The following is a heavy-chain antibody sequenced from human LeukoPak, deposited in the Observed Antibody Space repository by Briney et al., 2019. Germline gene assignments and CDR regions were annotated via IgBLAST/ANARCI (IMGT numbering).Heavy chain of an antibody. CDR2: IKGDGSEK. Sequence: PGGSLRLSCAASGFTFSSYWMSWVRQAPGKGLEWVANIKGDGSEKYYVESVKGRFSISRDNAKNFLYLQVNSLRADDTAVYYCARQPVTTQIDYWGQGTLVTVSS. J-gene: IGHJ4*02. V-gene: IGHV3-7*01. D-gene: IGHD4-17*01. CDR3: ARQPVTTQIDY. CDR1: GFTFSSYW.